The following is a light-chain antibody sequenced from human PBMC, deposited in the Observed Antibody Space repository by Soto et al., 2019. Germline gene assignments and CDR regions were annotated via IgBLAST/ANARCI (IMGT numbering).Light chain of an antibody. CDR1: SSNVGFNA. J-gene: IGLJ3*02. CDR3: AAWDDSLRGVV. CDR2: GNS. Sequence: QSVLAQPPSASGAPGQRVTLSCVGGSSNVGFNAVNWYQQIPGAAPKLLMHGNSQRPSGVPDRFSGSKSGTSASLAIIGLRTEDEAHYYCAAWDDSLRGVVFXGGTQMTVL. V-gene: IGLV1-47*02.